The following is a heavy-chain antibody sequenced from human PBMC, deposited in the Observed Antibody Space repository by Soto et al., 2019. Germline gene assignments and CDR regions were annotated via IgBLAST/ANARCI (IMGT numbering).Heavy chain of an antibody. CDR1: GFTFSSYG. CDR2: ISYDGSNK. V-gene: IGHV3-30*18. Sequence: GGSLRLSCAASGFTFSSYGMHWVRQGPGKGLEWVAVISYDGSNKYYADSVKGRFTISRDNSKNTLYLQMNSLRAEDTAVYYCAKDLGWTSLIYGMDVWGQGTTVTVSS. J-gene: IGHJ6*02. D-gene: IGHD3-3*01. CDR3: AKDLGWTSLIYGMDV.